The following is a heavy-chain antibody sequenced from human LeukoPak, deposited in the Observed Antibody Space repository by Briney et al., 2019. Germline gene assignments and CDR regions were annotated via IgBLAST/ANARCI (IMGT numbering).Heavy chain of an antibody. J-gene: IGHJ3*02. Sequence: GGSLRLSCAASGFTFSSYAMHWVRQAPGKGLEWVAVISYDGSNKYYADSVKGRFTISRDNSKNPLYLQMNSLRAEDTAVYYCARGGLRRTLFAFDIWGQGTMVTVSS. V-gene: IGHV3-30-3*01. CDR3: ARGGLRRTLFAFDI. D-gene: IGHD4-17*01. CDR2: ISYDGSNK. CDR1: GFTFSSYA.